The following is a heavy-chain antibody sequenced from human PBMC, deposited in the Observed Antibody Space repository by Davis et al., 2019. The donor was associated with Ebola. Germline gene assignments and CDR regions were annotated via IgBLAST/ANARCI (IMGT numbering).Heavy chain of an antibody. Sequence: SETLSLTCTVSSGSFSSYYWSWIRQPPGKGLEWIGYIYYTGSANYNPSLKSRVTISVDMSKNQFSLKLTSVTAADTAMYYCATSRITGVHKYVHWGQGTLVTVSS. CDR3: ATSRITGVHKYVH. CDR1: SGSFSSYY. V-gene: IGHV4-59*08. J-gene: IGHJ4*02. D-gene: IGHD1-20*01. CDR2: IYYTGSA.